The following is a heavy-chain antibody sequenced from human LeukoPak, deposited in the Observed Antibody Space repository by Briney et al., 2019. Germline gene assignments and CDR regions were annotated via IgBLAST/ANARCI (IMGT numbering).Heavy chain of an antibody. J-gene: IGHJ4*02. Sequence: PGGSLRLSCAASGFTFSSYSMNWVRQAPGKGLEWVSSISSSSSYIYYADSVKGRFTISRDNAKNSLYLQMNSLRAEDTAVYYCARDPEYYYDSSGYWFDYWGQGTLVTVSS. CDR2: ISSSSSYI. CDR3: ARDPEYYYDSSGYWFDY. CDR1: GFTFSSYS. D-gene: IGHD3-22*01. V-gene: IGHV3-21*01.